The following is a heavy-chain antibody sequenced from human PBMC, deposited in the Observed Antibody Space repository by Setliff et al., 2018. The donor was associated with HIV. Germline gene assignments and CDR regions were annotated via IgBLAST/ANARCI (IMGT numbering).Heavy chain of an antibody. V-gene: IGHV1-46*01. J-gene: IGHJ6*02. D-gene: IGHD6-19*01. CDR3: ARDAQWLAPLPPEEGYYYSGMDV. CDR1: GGTFSSYA. CDR2: INPSGGST. Sequence: ASVKVSCKASGGTFSSYAISWVRQAPGQGLEWMGIINPSGGSTSYAQKFQGRVTMTRDTSTSTVYMELSSLRSEDTAVYYCARDAQWLAPLPPEEGYYYSGMDVWGQGTPVTVSS.